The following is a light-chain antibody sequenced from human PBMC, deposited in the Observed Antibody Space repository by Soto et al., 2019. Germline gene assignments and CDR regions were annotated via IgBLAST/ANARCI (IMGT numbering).Light chain of an antibody. CDR2: GAS. J-gene: IGKJ4*01. Sequence: IVMTQSPATLSVSPGERATLSCRASQTGSSNLAWYQQKPGQAPRLLIYGASNRATGIPARFSGSGSGTEFTLTISSLQSEDFAVYYCQQYNYWPPQVTFGGGTKVEIK. V-gene: IGKV3-15*01. CDR1: QTGSSN. CDR3: QQYNYWPPQVT.